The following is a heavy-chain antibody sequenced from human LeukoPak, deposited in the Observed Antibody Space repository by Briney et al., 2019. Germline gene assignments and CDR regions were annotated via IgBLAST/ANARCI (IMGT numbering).Heavy chain of an antibody. J-gene: IGHJ6*03. D-gene: IGHD3-10*01. CDR3: ARHHLAERSRFGELFFSPEAYYYYMDV. CDR1: GGTFSSYA. CDR2: IIPIFGTA. Sequence: ASVKVSCKASGGTFSSYAISWVRQAPGQGLEWMGGIIPIFGTANYAQKFQGRVTITADESTSTAYMELRSLRSDDTAVYYCARHHLAERSRFGELFFSPEAYYYYMDVWGKGTTVTISS. V-gene: IGHV1-69*13.